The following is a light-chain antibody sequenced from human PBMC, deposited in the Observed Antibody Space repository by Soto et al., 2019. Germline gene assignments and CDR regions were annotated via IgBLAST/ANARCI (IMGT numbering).Light chain of an antibody. J-gene: IGKJ1*01. Sequence: EIVMTQSAATLSVSQRERATLSCRASQSVSSNLAWYQQKPGQAPRLLIYGASTRATGIPARFSGSGSGTEFTLTISSLQSEDFAVYNCQQYNNWPRTFGQGTKVDIK. V-gene: IGKV3-15*01. CDR1: QSVSSN. CDR3: QQYNNWPRT. CDR2: GAS.